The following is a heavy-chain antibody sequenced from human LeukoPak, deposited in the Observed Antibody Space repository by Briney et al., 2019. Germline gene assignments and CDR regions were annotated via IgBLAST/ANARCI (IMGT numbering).Heavy chain of an antibody. J-gene: IGHJ4*02. CDR3: ARETTVTSAASLDY. CDR1: GFTFSSYG. CDR2: IRYDGSNK. V-gene: IGHV3-30*02. D-gene: IGHD4-17*01. Sequence: GGSLRLSCAASGFTFSSYGMHWVRQAPGKGLEWVAFIRYDGSNKYYADSVKGRFTISRDNSKNTLYLQMNSLRAEDTAVYYCARETTVTSAASLDYWGQGTLVTVSS.